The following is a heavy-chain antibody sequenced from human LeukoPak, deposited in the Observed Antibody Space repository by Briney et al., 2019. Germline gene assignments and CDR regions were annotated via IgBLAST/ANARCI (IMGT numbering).Heavy chain of an antibody. J-gene: IGHJ4*02. CDR1: GGSFSGYY. V-gene: IGHV4-34*01. Sequence: SETLSLTCAVYGGSFSGYYWSWIRQPPGKGLEWIGEINHSGSTNYNPSLKSRVTISVDTSKNQFSLKLSSVTAADTAVYYCARSLEWLLPFDYWGQGILVTVSS. CDR3: ARSLEWLLPFDY. D-gene: IGHD3-3*01. CDR2: INHSGST.